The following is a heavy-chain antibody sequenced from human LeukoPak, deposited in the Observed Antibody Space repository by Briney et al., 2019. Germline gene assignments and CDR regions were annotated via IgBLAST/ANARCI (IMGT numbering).Heavy chain of an antibody. Sequence: GGSLRLSCVVSGFSLSSHWMSWVRQAPGKGLEWVANIKPDGSQIYYVDSVKGRFTISRDDAKNSLNLQMSSLRAEDTAVYYCVRDGMGVIKAFDIWGQGTMVTVTS. CDR1: GFSLSSHW. CDR3: VRDGMGVIKAFDI. D-gene: IGHD3-10*01. CDR2: IKPDGSQI. J-gene: IGHJ3*02. V-gene: IGHV3-7*05.